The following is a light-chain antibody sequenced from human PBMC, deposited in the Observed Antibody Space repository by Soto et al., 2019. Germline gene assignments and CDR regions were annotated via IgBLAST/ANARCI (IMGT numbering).Light chain of an antibody. CDR2: QVS. V-gene: IGKV2-30*01. CDR1: QSIVYSDGHAY. J-gene: IGKJ1*01. CDR3: MQGTHWPPT. Sequence: DVVMTQSPLSLSVTLGQPASISCWSSQSIVYSDGHAYLNWFHQRPGQSPRRLIYQVSKRDSGVPDRFSGSGSGTDFTLKISRVEAEDVGVYYYMQGTHWPPTFGRGTKVEIK.